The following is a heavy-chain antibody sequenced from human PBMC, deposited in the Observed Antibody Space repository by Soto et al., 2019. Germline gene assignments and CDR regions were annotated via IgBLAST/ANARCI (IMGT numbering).Heavy chain of an antibody. J-gene: IGHJ4*02. D-gene: IGHD6-19*01. CDR2: IYYSGSI. CDR1: GVSIGTYF. V-gene: IGHV4-59*01. CDR3: AKSLWDTSGWKTDY. Sequence: PSETLSLTCSVSGVSIGTYFWSWLRQSPGKGLEWIGYIYYSGSINYNPSLKSRVTISVDPSKNQFSLRLSSVTAADTAVYYCAKSLWDTSGWKTDYWGQGTLVTVSS.